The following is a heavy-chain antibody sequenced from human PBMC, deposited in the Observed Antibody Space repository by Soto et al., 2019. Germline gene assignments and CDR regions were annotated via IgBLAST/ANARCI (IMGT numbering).Heavy chain of an antibody. Sequence: GGSLRLSCTASGFTFRSYAMNWVRQAPGKGPEWVSGISGSGDSTFHANSVKGRFTISRDNSKNTLYLQLNSLRAEDTAVYYCAKGYGASHYPFDYCGQGTLVTVYS. V-gene: IGHV3-23*01. D-gene: IGHD1-26*01. CDR1: GFTFRSYA. CDR2: ISGSGDST. CDR3: AKGYGASHYPFDY. J-gene: IGHJ4*02.